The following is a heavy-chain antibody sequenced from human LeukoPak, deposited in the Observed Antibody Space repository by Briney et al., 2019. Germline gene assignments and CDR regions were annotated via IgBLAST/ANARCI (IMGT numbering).Heavy chain of an antibody. Sequence: ASGTLSLTCGVSGGSITTTNYWSWVRQPPGKGLEWIGYMCYSGSTNYNPSLKSRVTISVDTSKNQFSLKLSSVTAADTAKYYCARDSRYYGSGSYFDYWGQGILVTVSP. J-gene: IGHJ4*02. CDR2: MCYSGST. CDR3: ARDSRYYGSGSYFDY. D-gene: IGHD3-10*01. CDR1: GGSITTTNY. V-gene: IGHV4-4*02.